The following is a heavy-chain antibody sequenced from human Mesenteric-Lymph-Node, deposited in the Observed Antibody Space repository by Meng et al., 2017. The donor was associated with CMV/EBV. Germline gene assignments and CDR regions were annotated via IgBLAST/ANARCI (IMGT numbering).Heavy chain of an antibody. CDR3: ARDPPPLRGRPDY. J-gene: IGHJ4*01. Sequence: TGTVSGDSIRDYFWSWFRQPPGKGLEWIGNVYYSGTTNYNPSLKSRVTISVDTSKNQFSLKLTSVTAADTAVYYCARDPPPLRGRPDYWGHGTLVTVSS. V-gene: IGHV4-59*01. CDR1: GDSIRDYF. D-gene: IGHD6-6*01. CDR2: VYYSGTT.